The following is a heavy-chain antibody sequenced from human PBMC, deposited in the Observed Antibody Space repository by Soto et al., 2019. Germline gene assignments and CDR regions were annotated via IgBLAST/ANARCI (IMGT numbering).Heavy chain of an antibody. CDR1: GYTFTIYY. CDR2: INPSGGST. Sequence: ASVKVSCKASGYTFTIYYMHWVRQAPGQGLEWMGIINPSGGSTSYAQKFQGRVTMTRDTSTSTVYMELSSLRSEDTAVYYCARGRQQLVHRGSSGWYCFGYWGKGPLVTVS. J-gene: IGHJ4*02. CDR3: ARGRQQLVHRGSSGWYCFGY. V-gene: IGHV1-46*01. D-gene: IGHD6-13*01.